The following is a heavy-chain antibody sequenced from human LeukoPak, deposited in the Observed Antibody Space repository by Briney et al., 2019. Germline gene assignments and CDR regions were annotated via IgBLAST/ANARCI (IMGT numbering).Heavy chain of an antibody. Sequence: ASVKVSCKASGYTFTGYYMHWVRQAPGQGLEWMGWINPNCGGTNYAQEFQGRVTMTRDTSISTAYMELSRLRSDDTAVYYCARSYSGSYYVDAFDIWGQGTMVTVSS. CDR3: ARSYSGSYYVDAFDI. CDR2: INPNCGGT. V-gene: IGHV1-2*02. D-gene: IGHD1-26*01. CDR1: GYTFTGYY. J-gene: IGHJ3*02.